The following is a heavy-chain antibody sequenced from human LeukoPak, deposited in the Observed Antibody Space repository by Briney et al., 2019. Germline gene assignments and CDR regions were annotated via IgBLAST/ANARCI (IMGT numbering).Heavy chain of an antibody. V-gene: IGHV3-7*01. D-gene: IGHD6-13*01. Sequence: GGSLRLSCAASGFSFSNSWMSWVRQAPGQGLEWVANINPDGSETSYVDSVKGRFTISRDNAKNSLFLQMNSRRVDDTAMYYCRTSAARGGMDAWAQGTTVTVSS. CDR3: RTSAARGGMDA. J-gene: IGHJ6*02. CDR2: INPDGSET. CDR1: GFSFSNSW.